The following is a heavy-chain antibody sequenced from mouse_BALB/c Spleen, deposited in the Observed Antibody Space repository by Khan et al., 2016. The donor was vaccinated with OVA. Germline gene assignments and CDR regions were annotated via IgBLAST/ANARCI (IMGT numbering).Heavy chain of an antibody. CDR1: GYTFTSYW. CDR2: INPTTDYT. J-gene: IGHJ3*01. Sequence: QVQLKQSGAELAKPGASVKMSCKASGYTFTSYWMHWVKQRPGQGLEWIGYINPTTDYTEYNQIFKDKATLTADQSSSTAYMQLSSLTSEDSAVYYCVNHGSSSAWFTYWGQGTLVTVSA. D-gene: IGHD1-1*01. CDR3: VNHGSSSAWFTY. V-gene: IGHV1-7*01.